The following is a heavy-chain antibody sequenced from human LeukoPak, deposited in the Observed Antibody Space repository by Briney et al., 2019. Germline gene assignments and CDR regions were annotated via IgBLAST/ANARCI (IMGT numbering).Heavy chain of an antibody. Sequence: ASVKVSCKASGYTFTGYYMHWVRQAPGQGLEWMGRINPNSGGTNYAQKFQGRVTMTRDTSISTAYMELSRLRSDDTAVCYCARDRQGIAVAGTPPYFDYWGQGTLVTVSS. D-gene: IGHD6-19*01. CDR3: ARDRQGIAVAGTPPYFDY. CDR2: INPNSGGT. V-gene: IGHV1-2*06. J-gene: IGHJ4*02. CDR1: GYTFTGYY.